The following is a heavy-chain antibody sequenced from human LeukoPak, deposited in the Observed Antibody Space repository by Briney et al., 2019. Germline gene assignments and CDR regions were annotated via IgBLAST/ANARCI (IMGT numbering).Heavy chain of an antibody. D-gene: IGHD6-19*01. CDR1: GGSISSGGYY. CDR2: IYHSGST. V-gene: IGHV4-30-2*01. Sequence: PSETLSLTCTASGGSISSGGYYWSWIRQPPGKGLEWVGYIYHSGSTYYNPSLKSRVTISVDRSENQFSLKLSSVTAADTAVYYCARDPAGAFDIWGQGTMVTVSS. J-gene: IGHJ3*02. CDR3: ARDPAGAFDI.